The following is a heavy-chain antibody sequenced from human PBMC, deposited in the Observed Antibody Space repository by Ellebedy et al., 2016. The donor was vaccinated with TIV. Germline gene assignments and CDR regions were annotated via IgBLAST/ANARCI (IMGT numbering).Heavy chain of an antibody. CDR3: GRWGIYHHMDV. D-gene: IGHD7-27*01. CDR2: INWNGDST. V-gene: IGHV3-20*01. Sequence: GESLKISCVVSGYTFDHYGMSWVRQVPGKGLEWVSGINWNGDSTGYADSVKGRFTISRDSAENSVYLQMDGLRAEDSALYLCGRWGIYHHMDVWGKGTAVTVSS. CDR1: GYTFDHYG. J-gene: IGHJ6*03.